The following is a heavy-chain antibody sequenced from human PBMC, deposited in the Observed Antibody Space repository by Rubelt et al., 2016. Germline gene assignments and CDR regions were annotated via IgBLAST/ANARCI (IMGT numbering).Heavy chain of an antibody. J-gene: IGHJ4*02. V-gene: IGHV1-69*01. CDR2: IIPIFGTA. Sequence: GGTFSSYAISWVRQAPGQGLEWMGGIIPIFGTANYAQKFQGRVTITADESTSTAYMELSSLRSEDTAVYYCARGPEARTDDYWGQGTLVTVSS. D-gene: IGHD1/OR15-1a*01. CDR1: GGTFSSYA. CDR3: ARGPEARTDDY.